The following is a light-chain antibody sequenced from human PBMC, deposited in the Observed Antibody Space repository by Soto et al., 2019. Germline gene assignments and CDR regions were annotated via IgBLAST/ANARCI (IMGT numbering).Light chain of an antibody. CDR1: QSVSSNY. CDR2: GAS. V-gene: IGKV3-20*01. Sequence: IVLTQSPGTLSLSPGERATLSCRASQSVSSNYLAWYKQNPGPAPRLLIYGASTRATGIPDRFRGSGSETDFTLTISRLEPEDFAVYFCQQYGRSPPFAFGQGTKVDI. J-gene: IGKJ2*01. CDR3: QQYGRSPPFA.